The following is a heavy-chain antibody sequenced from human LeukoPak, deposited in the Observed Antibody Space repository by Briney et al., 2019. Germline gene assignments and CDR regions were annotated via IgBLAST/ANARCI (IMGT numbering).Heavy chain of an antibody. V-gene: IGHV3-66*01. CDR2: IYSGGTT. CDR3: ARDLYDYGSY. J-gene: IGHJ4*02. CDR1: GFTVSSTY. Sequence: EGSLRLSCAASGFTVSSTYMSWVRQAPGKGLEWVSVIYSGGTTYYADSVKGRFTISRDNSKNTLYLQMNSLRTEDTAVYYCARDLYDYGSYWGQGTLVTVSS. D-gene: IGHD4/OR15-4a*01.